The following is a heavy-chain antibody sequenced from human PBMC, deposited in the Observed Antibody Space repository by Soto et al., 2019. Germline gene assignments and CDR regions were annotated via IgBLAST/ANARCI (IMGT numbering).Heavy chain of an antibody. D-gene: IGHD3-3*01. V-gene: IGHV4-34*01. J-gene: IGHJ3*02. CDR1: GGSFSGYY. CDR3: ARVGSIRFLEWLSYHDAFDI. CDR2: INHSGST. Sequence: SETLSLTCAVYGGSFSGYYWSWIRQPPGKGLEWIGEINHSGSTNYNPSLKSRVTISVDTSKNQFPLKLSSVTAADTAVYYCARVGSIRFLEWLSYHDAFDIWGQGTMVTVSS.